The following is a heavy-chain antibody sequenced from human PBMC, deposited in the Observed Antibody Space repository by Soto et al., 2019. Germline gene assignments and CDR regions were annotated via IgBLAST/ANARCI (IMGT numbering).Heavy chain of an antibody. CDR3: SRDRLDCSGGSCYYGNWFDP. V-gene: IGHV1-3*01. D-gene: IGHD2-15*01. Sequence: GASVKVSCKASGYTFTSYAMHWVRQAPGQRLEWIGWINAGNGNTKYSQKFQGRVTITRDTSASTAYMELSSLRSEDTAVYYISRDRLDCSGGSCYYGNWFDPWGQGTLVTVSS. CDR1: GYTFTSYA. CDR2: INAGNGNT. J-gene: IGHJ5*02.